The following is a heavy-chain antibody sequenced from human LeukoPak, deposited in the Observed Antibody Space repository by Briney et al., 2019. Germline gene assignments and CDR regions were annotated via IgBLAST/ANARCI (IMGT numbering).Heavy chain of an antibody. D-gene: IGHD3-9*01. CDR2: INPSGGST. V-gene: IGHV1-46*01. Sequence: GASVKVSCKASGYTFTSCYMHWVRQAPGQGLEWMGIINPSGGSTSYAQKFQGRVTMTRDTSTGTVYMELSSLRSEDTAVYYCARGVSEDRSPLIGYYKYWGQGTLVTVSS. CDR1: GYTFTSCY. CDR3: ARGVSEDRSPLIGYYKY. J-gene: IGHJ4*02.